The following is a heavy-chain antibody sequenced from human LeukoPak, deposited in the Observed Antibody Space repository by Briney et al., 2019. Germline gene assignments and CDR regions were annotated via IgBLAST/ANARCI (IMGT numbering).Heavy chain of an antibody. CDR2: IYHSGST. CDR1: GGSISSSNW. D-gene: IGHD5-12*01. Sequence: PSGALSLTCAVSGGSISSSNWWSWVRQPPGKGLEWIGEIYHSGSTNYNPSLKSRVTISVDKSKNQFSLKLSSVTAADTAVYYCAAIKGYENWFDPWGQGTLVTVSS. J-gene: IGHJ5*02. CDR3: AAIKGYENWFDP. V-gene: IGHV4-4*02.